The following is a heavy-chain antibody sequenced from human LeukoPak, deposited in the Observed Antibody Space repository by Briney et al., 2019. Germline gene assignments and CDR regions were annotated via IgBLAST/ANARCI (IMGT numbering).Heavy chain of an antibody. CDR2: IKSKTDGGTT. J-gene: IGHJ4*02. Sequence: GGSLRLSCAASGFTFSNAWMSWVRQAPGKGLEWVGRIKSKTDGGTTDYAAPVKGRFTISRDDSKNTLYLQMNSLRAEDTAVYYCAKDSYCSSTSCYEYWGQGTLVTVSS. V-gene: IGHV3-15*01. CDR3: AKDSYCSSTSCYEY. CDR1: GFTFSNAW. D-gene: IGHD2-2*01.